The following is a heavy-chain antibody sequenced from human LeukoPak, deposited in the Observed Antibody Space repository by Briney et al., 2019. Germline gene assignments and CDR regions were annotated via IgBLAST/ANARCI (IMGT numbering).Heavy chain of an antibody. CDR1: GGSISSGGYS. J-gene: IGHJ5*02. Sequence: SETLSLTCAVSGGSISSGGYSWSWIRQPPGKGLEWIWYINHSGSTNYNPSLKSRVTISVDTSKNQFSLKLSSVTAADTAVYYCARGLEGYDFWSGYSYCAGFDPWGQGTLVTVSS. D-gene: IGHD3-3*01. V-gene: IGHV4-30-2*01. CDR3: ARGLEGYDFWSGYSYCAGFDP. CDR2: INHSGST.